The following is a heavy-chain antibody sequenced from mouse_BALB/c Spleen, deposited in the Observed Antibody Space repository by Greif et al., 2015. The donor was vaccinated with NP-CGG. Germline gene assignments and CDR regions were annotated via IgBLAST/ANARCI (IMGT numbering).Heavy chain of an antibody. V-gene: IGHV1-80*01. CDR2: IYPGDGDT. J-gene: IGHJ4*01. CDR1: GYAFSSYW. CDR3: ARRDDGNYAGAMDY. Sequence: QVQLQQPGAELVRPGSSVKISCKASGYAFSSYWMNWVKQRPGQGLEWIGQIYPGDGDTNYNGKFKGKATLTADKSSSTAYMQLSSLTSEDSAVYFCARRDDGNYAGAMDYWGQGTSVTVSS. D-gene: IGHD2-1*01.